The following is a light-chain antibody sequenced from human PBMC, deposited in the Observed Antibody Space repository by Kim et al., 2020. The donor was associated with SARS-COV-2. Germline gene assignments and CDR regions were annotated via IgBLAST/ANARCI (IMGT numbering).Light chain of an antibody. J-gene: IGLJ2*01. Sequence: SVTISCTGNSSDVGNYNLVSWYQQRPGKAPKLLIFEVSKRPSGVSNRFSGSKSGDTASLTISGLQAEDEADYYCCSYAGSSTFVVFGGGTQLTVL. CDR3: CSYAGSSTFVV. CDR2: EVS. CDR1: SSDVGNYNL. V-gene: IGLV2-23*02.